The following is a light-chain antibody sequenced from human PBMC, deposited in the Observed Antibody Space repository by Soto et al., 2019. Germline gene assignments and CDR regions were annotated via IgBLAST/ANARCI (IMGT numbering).Light chain of an antibody. J-gene: IGLJ1*01. CDR1: SSNIGSNT. V-gene: IGLV1-44*01. CDR3: AAWDDSLNGHYV. Sequence: QSVLTQPLSASGTPGQRVTISCSGSSSNIGSNTVNWYQQLPGTAPKLLIYSNNQRPSGVPDRFSGSKSGTSASLAISGLQSEDEADYYCAAWDDSLNGHYVFGTGTQLTVL. CDR2: SNN.